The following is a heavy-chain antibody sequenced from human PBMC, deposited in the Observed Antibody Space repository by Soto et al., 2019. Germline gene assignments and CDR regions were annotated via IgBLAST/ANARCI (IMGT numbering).Heavy chain of an antibody. CDR2: IIPIFGTA. CDR1: GGTFSSYA. D-gene: IGHD2-15*01. J-gene: IGHJ6*02. CDR3: ARPRVAGSRLSHGMDV. Sequence: QVQLVQSGAEVKKPGSSVKVSCKASGGTFSSYAISWVRQAPGQGLEWMGGIIPIFGTANYAQKFQGRVTITADKSTSTAYMELSSLRSEDTAVYYCARPRVAGSRLSHGMDVWGQETTVTVSS. V-gene: IGHV1-69*06.